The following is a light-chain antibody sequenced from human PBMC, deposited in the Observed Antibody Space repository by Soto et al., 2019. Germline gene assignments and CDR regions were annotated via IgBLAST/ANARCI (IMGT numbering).Light chain of an antibody. Sequence: DIQLTQSPSFLSASVGDRDTITCRASQDMKTYLAWYQQKPGKAPNLLIYEASTLQSGVPSRFSGGGSGTEFTLTITSLQPEDFATYYCQQRSTYPVTFGGGTKVEIK. CDR3: QQRSTYPVT. V-gene: IGKV1-9*01. CDR1: QDMKTY. J-gene: IGKJ4*01. CDR2: EAS.